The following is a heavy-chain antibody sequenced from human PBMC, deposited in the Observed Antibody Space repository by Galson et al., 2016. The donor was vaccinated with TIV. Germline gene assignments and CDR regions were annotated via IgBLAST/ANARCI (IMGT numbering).Heavy chain of an antibody. J-gene: IGHJ4*02. CDR3: AKDSTYSGGWFWFY. CDR1: GFTFTSYA. V-gene: IGHV3-23*01. D-gene: IGHD6-19*01. Sequence: SLRLSCATSGFTFTSYAFAWVRQAPGKGLEWVATITGSGCGAYGTHYTDAGKGRFTASRDNSKNTLFPEMNSLRAEDTAVYYCAKDSTYSGGWFWFYWGQGTLVTVSS. CDR2: ITGSGCGAYGT.